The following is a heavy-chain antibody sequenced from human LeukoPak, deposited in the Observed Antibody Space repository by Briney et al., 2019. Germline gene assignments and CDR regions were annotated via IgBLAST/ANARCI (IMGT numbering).Heavy chain of an antibody. Sequence: PGRSLRLTCAASGFTFRSYGMHWVRQAPGKGLEWMGGFDPEDGETIYAQKFQGRVTMTEDTSTDTAYMELSSLRSEDTAVYYCATDSSALFDPWGQGTLVTVSS. V-gene: IGHV1-24*01. D-gene: IGHD6-19*01. CDR3: ATDSSALFDP. CDR2: FDPEDGET. CDR1: GFTFRSYG. J-gene: IGHJ5*02.